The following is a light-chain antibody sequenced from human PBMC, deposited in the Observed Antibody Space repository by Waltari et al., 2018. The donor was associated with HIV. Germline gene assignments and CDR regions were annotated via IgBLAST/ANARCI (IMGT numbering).Light chain of an antibody. V-gene: IGLV7-46*01. CDR2: DTT. CDR1: SGPVTSGHH. Sequence: QPVVTQEPSLTVSPGGTVTLTCGPSSGPVTSGHHPYGFQQKPGQAPRTLIYDTTYKHSWTPARFSGSLLGGKAALTLSGAQPEDEADYYCLLSYAGSRPVVFGGGTKLTVL. J-gene: IGLJ2*01. CDR3: LLSYAGSRPVV.